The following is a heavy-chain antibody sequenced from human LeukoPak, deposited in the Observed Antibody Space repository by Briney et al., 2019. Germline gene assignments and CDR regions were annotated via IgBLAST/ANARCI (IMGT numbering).Heavy chain of an antibody. J-gene: IGHJ4*02. V-gene: IGHV1-2*02. CDR2: INPKSGGT. CDR1: GYTFTGYY. Sequence: GASVKVSCKASGYTFTGYYMHWVRQAPGQGLEWMGWINPKSGGTNYAQKFQGRVTMTRDTSINTADMDLSSLRSDDTAVYYCARDRAILAMDYEFDYWGQGTLVTVSS. D-gene: IGHD3-16*01. CDR3: ARDRAILAMDYEFDY.